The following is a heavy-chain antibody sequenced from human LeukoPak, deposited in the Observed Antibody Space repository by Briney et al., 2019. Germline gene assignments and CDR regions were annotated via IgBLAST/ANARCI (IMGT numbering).Heavy chain of an antibody. CDR1: GYTCSSYY. CDR3: ARAGYCSGGSCYFDY. V-gene: IGHV1-46*01. D-gene: IGHD2-15*01. Sequence: ASVKVSCKASGYTCSSYYMHWVRQAPGQGLEWMGIINPSGGSTRYAQKFQGRVTMTRDTYTSTVYMELTSLRSEDTAMYYCARAGYCSGGSCYFDYWGQGTVVTVSS. CDR2: INPSGGST. J-gene: IGHJ4*02.